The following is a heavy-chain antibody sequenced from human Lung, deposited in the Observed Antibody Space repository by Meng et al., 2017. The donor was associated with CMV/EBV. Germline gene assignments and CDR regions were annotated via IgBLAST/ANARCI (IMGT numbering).Heavy chain of an antibody. CDR1: YLFTSYA. V-gene: IGHV1-8*01. D-gene: IGHD3-10*01. CDR3: ARTQSYYGSGTYNWFDP. J-gene: IGHJ5*02. CDR2: MNPNSGQT. Sequence: YLFTSYAINWVRQATGQGLEWMGWMNPNSGQTGYAKKFQGRVSFTRNTSMRTAYMELSSLRSEDTAVYFCARTQSYYGSGTYNWFDPWGQGTLVTVSS.